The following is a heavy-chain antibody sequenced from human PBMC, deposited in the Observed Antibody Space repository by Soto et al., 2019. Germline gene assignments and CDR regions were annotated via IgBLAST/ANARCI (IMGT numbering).Heavy chain of an antibody. J-gene: IGHJ3*02. D-gene: IGHD4-17*01. CDR2: IIPILGIA. CDR1: GGTFSSYT. V-gene: IGHV1-69*08. CDR3: ARDLGGDYGDYTAFDI. Sequence: QVQLVQSGAEVKKLGSSVKVSCKASGGTFSSYTISWVRQAPGQGLEWMGRIIPILGIANYAQKFQGRVTITADKSTSTAYMELSSLRSEDTAVYYCARDLGGDYGDYTAFDIWGQGTMVTVSS.